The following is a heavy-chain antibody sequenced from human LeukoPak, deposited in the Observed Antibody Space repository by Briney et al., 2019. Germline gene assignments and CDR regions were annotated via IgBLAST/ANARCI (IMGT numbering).Heavy chain of an antibody. Sequence: SETLSLTCTVSGYSISSGYYWGWIRQPPGKGLEWIGSIYHSGSTYYNPSLKSRVTISVDTSKNQFSLKLSSVTAADTAVYYCARGGSGYYDSSGYFRFDYWGQGTLVTVSS. CDR3: ARGGSGYYDSSGYFRFDY. CDR1: GYSISSGYY. CDR2: IYHSGST. V-gene: IGHV4-38-2*02. J-gene: IGHJ4*02. D-gene: IGHD3-22*01.